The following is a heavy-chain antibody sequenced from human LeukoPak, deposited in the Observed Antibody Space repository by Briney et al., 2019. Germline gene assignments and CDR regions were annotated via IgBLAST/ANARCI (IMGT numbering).Heavy chain of an antibody. Sequence: GGSLRLSCAASGFTFGNSGMSWVRQAPGRGLEWVSVISGNGVSTYYADSVKGRFTISRDNSKNTLCLQMNSLRAEDTAVYYCAKGAWLDYWGQGTLVTVSS. V-gene: IGHV3-23*01. J-gene: IGHJ4*02. CDR2: ISGNGVST. CDR3: AKGAWLDY. CDR1: GFTFGNSG.